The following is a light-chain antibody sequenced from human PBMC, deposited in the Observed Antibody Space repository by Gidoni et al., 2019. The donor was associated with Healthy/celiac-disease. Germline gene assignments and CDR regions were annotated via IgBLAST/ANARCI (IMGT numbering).Light chain of an antibody. Sequence: DIKMTKSPSSRSASVGEKVTITCRASQSIGSYLNWYRQKTGKAPKLLIYAASSLQSGVPSRVSCIGSGTDFTLTISSLQPEDFATYYCQQSYSTPRTFGQGTKVEIK. CDR1: QSIGSY. V-gene: IGKV1-39*01. J-gene: IGKJ1*01. CDR3: QQSYSTPRT. CDR2: AAS.